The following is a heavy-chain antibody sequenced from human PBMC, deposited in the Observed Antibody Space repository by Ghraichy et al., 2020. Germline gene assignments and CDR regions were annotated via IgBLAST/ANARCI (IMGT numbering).Heavy chain of an antibody. D-gene: IGHD3-10*01. Sequence: GGSLRLSCAASGFTFSSYAMSWVRQAPGKGLEWVSAISGSGGSTYYADSVKGRFTISRDNSKNTLYLQMNSLRAEDTAVYYCAKCSGELYRYYYYGMDVWGQGTTVTVSS. CDR3: AKCSGELYRYYYYGMDV. V-gene: IGHV3-23*01. CDR2: ISGSGGST. CDR1: GFTFSSYA. J-gene: IGHJ6*02.